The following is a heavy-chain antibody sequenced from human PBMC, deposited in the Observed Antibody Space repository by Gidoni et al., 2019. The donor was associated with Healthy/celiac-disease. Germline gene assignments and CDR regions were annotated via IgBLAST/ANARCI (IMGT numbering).Heavy chain of an antibody. CDR2: IYTSGSN. Sequence: QVQLQESGPGLVKPSQTLSLTCTVSGGSISSGSYYWSWIRQPAGKGLEWIGRIYTSGSNNYNPSLKSRVTISVDTSKNQFSLKLSSVTAADTAVYYCARGARGSYFNWGQGTLVTVSS. V-gene: IGHV4-61*02. CDR3: ARGARGSYFN. J-gene: IGHJ4*02. D-gene: IGHD1-26*01. CDR1: GGSISSGSYY.